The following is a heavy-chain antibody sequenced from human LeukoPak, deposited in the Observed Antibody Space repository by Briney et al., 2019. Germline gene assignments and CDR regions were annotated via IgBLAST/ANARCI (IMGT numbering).Heavy chain of an antibody. J-gene: IGHJ4*02. D-gene: IGHD6-13*01. CDR3: TTDAGYSSRWYKD. Sequence: GGPLRLSCAASGFIFTNAYMSWVRQAPGKGLEWVGRIKSRGDGGTVEYAAPVKDRFSISRDDSRNMLYLQMNSLKTEDTAVYYCTTDAGYSSRWYKDWGQGTLVTVAS. V-gene: IGHV3-15*01. CDR1: GFIFTNAY. CDR2: IKSRGDGGTV.